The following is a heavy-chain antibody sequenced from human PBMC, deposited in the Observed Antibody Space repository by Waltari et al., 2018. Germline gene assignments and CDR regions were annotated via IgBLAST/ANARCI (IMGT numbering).Heavy chain of an antibody. V-gene: IGHV3-23*01. CDR3: ARDRRIAAAGTSDY. J-gene: IGHJ4*02. CDR1: GFTFSNYA. D-gene: IGHD6-13*01. CDR2: ISGGDGTT. Sequence: EVQLLESGGGLVQPGGSLRLSCAASGFTFSNYAMSWVRRAPGKGLEWVSAISGGDGTTYHADSVKGRFTISRDNSKNTLYLQMSSLRAEDTAVYYCARDRRIAAAGTSDYWGQGTLVTVSS.